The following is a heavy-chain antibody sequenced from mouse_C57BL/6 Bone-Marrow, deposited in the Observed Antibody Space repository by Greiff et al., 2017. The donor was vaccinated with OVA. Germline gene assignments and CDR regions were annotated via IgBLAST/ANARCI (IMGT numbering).Heavy chain of an antibody. V-gene: IGHV1-36*01. CDR2: VYPYNGGT. CDR3: ARENLGKVVARLDY. Sequence: VHVKQSGPVLVKPGPSVKISCKASGFTFTDYYMHWVKQSHGKSLEWIGLVYPYNGGTSYNQKFKGKATLTVDTSSSTAYMELNSLTSEDSAVYYCARENLGKVVARLDYWGQGTTLTVSS. CDR1: GFTFTDYY. J-gene: IGHJ2*01. D-gene: IGHD1-1*01.